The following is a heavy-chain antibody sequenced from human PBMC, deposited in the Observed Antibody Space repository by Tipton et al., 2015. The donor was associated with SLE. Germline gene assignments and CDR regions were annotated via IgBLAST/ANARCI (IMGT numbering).Heavy chain of an antibody. V-gene: IGHV4-4*07. CDR1: GGSISSYY. D-gene: IGHD3-3*01. CDR3: ASSGSFGVVISGNWYFDL. Sequence: TLSLTCTVSGGSISSYYWSWIRQPPGKGLEWIGRIYTSGSTNYNPSLKSRVTMSVDTSKNQFSLKLSSVTAADTAVYYCASSGSFGVVISGNWYFDLWGRGTLVTVSS. J-gene: IGHJ2*01. CDR2: IYTSGST.